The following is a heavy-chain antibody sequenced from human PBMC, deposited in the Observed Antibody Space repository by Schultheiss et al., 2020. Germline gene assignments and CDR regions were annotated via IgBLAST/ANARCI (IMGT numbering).Heavy chain of an antibody. CDR2: ISSSSSYI. Sequence: GESLQISCAASGFTFSSYSINWVRQAPGKGLEWVSSISSSSSYIYYADSVKGRFTISRDNAKNSLYLQMNSLRAEDTAVYYCARDPGGDGYNAVDFWGQGPLVTVSS. V-gene: IGHV3-21*01. CDR3: ARDPGGDGYNAVDF. J-gene: IGHJ4*02. D-gene: IGHD5-24*01. CDR1: GFTFSSYS.